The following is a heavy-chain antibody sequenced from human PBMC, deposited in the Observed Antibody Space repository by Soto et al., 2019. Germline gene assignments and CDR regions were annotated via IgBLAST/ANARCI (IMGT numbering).Heavy chain of an antibody. CDR3: GRTFRWIPDY. V-gene: IGHV4-59*01. CDR2: IHYSGAT. D-gene: IGHD5-18*01. CDR1: NDSISSYY. Sequence: SETLSLTCTVSNDSISSYYWNWIRQPPGEGLEWIGYIHYSGATNYNPSLKSRAAMSVDTSRNQFYLKLSSVNAADTAVYQCGRTFRWIPDYWAQGTLVPVSS. J-gene: IGHJ4*02.